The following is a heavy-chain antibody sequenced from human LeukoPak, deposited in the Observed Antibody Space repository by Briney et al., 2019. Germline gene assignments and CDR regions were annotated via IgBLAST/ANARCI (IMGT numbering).Heavy chain of an antibody. J-gene: IGHJ4*02. D-gene: IGHD2-2*01. CDR1: GYTFTGYY. CDR3: AGDIEDIVVVPAASGDY. CDR2: INPNSGGT. Sequence: ASVKVSCKASGYTFTGYYMHWVRQAPGQGLEWMGWINPNSGGTNYAQKLQGRVTMTTDTSTSTAYMELRSLRSDDTAVYYCAGDIEDIVVVPAASGDYWGQGTLVTVSS. V-gene: IGHV1-2*02.